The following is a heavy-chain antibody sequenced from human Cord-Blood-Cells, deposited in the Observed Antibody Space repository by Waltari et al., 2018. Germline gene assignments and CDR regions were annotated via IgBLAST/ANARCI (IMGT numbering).Heavy chain of an antibody. CDR2: INPNSGGT. CDR3: ARGPYCGGDCYSYAFDI. J-gene: IGHJ3*02. D-gene: IGHD2-21*01. CDR1: GYTFTVYY. Sequence: QVQLVQSGAEVKKPGASVKVSCKASGYTFTVYYMHWVRQAPGQGLDWMGWINPNSGGTNYSQKFQVRVTMTRDTSISTAYMELSRLRSDDTAVYYCARGPYCGGDCYSYAFDIWGQGTMVTVSS. V-gene: IGHV1-2*02.